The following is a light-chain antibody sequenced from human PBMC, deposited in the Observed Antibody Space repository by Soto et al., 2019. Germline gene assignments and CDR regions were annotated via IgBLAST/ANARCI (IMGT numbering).Light chain of an antibody. CDR2: EVS. J-gene: IGLJ1*01. Sequence: QSALTQPASVSGSPGQSITISCTGTSSDVGGYNYVSWYQQHPGKAPKLMIFEVSNRPSGVSTRFSGSKSGNTASLTISGLQTEDEADYYCNSYTRSSTLVFGTGTKLTVL. V-gene: IGLV2-14*01. CDR1: SSDVGGYNY. CDR3: NSYTRSSTLV.